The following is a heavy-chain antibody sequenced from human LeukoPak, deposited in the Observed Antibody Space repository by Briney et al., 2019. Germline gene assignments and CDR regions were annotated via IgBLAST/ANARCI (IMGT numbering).Heavy chain of an antibody. V-gene: IGHV1-46*01. D-gene: IGHD3-3*02. CDR2: THPSATST. J-gene: IGHJ4*02. CDR3: ARGTTMPFLT. CDR1: GYTFTSYY. Sequence: ASVKVSCKASGYTFTSYYMHWVRQAPGQGLEWMGVTHPSATSTNYAQKFHDRVTMTRDTSTNTVYMELSSLRSEDTAVYYCARGTTMPFLTWGQGTLVTVSS.